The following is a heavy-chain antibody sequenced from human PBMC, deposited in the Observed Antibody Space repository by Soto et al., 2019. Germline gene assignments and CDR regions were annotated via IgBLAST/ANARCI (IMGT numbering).Heavy chain of an antibody. CDR2: ISAYNDYT. J-gene: IGHJ6*02. V-gene: IGHV1-18*01. D-gene: IGHD3-10*01. CDR3: ATEGYYSGSGSYSPPRYYGMDV. Sequence: QVQLVQSGAEVKKPGSSVKVSCKASGYTFISYGISWVRQAPGQGLEWMGWISAYNDYTNYAQKLQGRVTMTTDTSNRIAYLELRSLRSDDTAVYYCATEGYYSGSGSYSPPRYYGMDVWGQGTTVTVSS. CDR1: GYTFISYG.